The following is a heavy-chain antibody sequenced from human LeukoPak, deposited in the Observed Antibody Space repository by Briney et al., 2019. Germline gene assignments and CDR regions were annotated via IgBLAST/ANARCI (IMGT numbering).Heavy chain of an antibody. Sequence: SETLSLTCTVSGGSISGSSYYWGWIRQSPGKGLEWIGSIYYSGSTYCNPSLKSRVTISVDTSKNQFSLKMTSVTAADTAVYYCARHLGTRGDWFDPWGQGTLVTVSS. CDR1: GGSISGSSYY. V-gene: IGHV4-39*01. D-gene: IGHD7-27*01. J-gene: IGHJ5*02. CDR3: ARHLGTRGDWFDP. CDR2: IYYSGST.